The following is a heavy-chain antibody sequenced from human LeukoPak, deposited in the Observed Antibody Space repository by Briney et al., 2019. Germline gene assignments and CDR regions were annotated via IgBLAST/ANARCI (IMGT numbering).Heavy chain of an antibody. V-gene: IGHV3-11*01. CDR1: GFTFSDYY. J-gene: IGHJ6*02. Sequence: GGSLRLSCAASGFTFSDYYMSWIRQAPGKGLEWVSYISSSGSTIYYADSVKGRFTISRDNAKNSLYLQMNSLRAEDTAVYYCARVGMSGYYYYYGMDVWGQGTTVTVSS. D-gene: IGHD1-26*01. CDR2: ISSSGSTI. CDR3: ARVGMSGYYYYYGMDV.